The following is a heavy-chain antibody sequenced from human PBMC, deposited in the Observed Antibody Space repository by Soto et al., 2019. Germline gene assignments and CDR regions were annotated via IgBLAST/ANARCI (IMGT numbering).Heavy chain of an antibody. J-gene: IGHJ5*02. CDR2: ISYTGRP. V-gene: IGHV4-59*01. CDR1: GGSISNYY. D-gene: IGHD6-6*01. CDR3: ARGGTYSSLLIRDRFDP. Sequence: QVQLQESGPGLVKPSETLSLTCTVSGGSISNYYWSWIRQPPGKGLEWIGYISYTGRPNYNPSLQSRVTVSVDTSKNPFSLKLSSVTAADTAIYYCARGGTYSSLLIRDRFDPWGQGTLVTVSS.